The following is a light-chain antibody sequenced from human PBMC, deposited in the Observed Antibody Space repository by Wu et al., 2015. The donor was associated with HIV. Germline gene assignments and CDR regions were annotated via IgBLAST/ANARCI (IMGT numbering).Light chain of an antibody. CDR2: ATS. CDR1: QTVGSRY. CDR3: QQRDYWPLI. Sequence: EIVLTQSPGTLSLSPGERATLSCRASQTVGSRYLAWYQQRPGQAPRLLMYATSSRATGIPDRLSGSGSGTDFTLTISRLEPEDFAVYYCQQRDYWPLIFGQGTRLEIK. V-gene: IGKV3D-20*02. J-gene: IGKJ5*01.